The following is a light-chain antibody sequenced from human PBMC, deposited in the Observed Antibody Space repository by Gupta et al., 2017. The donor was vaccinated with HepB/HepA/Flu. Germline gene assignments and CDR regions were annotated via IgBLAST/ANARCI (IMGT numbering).Light chain of an antibody. CDR1: SSNIGNNY. J-gene: IGLJ3*02. Sequence: QSVLTPPPSVSAAPGQKVTISCSESSSNIGNNYVSWYQQLPGTAPKLLIYENNKRPSGIPDRFSGSKSGTSATLGITGLQTGDEADYYCGTWDSSRSEWVFGGGTKLTVL. V-gene: IGLV1-51*02. CDR2: ENN. CDR3: GTWDSSRSEWV.